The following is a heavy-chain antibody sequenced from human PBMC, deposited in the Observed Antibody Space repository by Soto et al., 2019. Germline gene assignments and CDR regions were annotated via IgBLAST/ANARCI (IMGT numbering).Heavy chain of an antibody. J-gene: IGHJ6*02. CDR1: GYSLTRYW. CDR3: ARLFGVVGGMDD. CDR2: IDPSDSYT. D-gene: IGHD3-3*01. V-gene: IGHV5-10-1*01. Sequence: PGHSLKISCKGFGYSLTRYWISGVRQMPGKGLEWMGRIDPSDSYTNYSPSCQGHVTISADKSISTAYLQWSSLKSSDTAMSYCARLFGVVGGMDDWGQEATVTVS.